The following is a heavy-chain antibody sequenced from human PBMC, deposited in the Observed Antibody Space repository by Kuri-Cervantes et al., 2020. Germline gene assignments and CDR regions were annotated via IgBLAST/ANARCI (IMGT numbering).Heavy chain of an antibody. CDR1: GGSISSSSYY. V-gene: IGHV4-39*07. Sequence: ESLKISCTVSGGSISSSSYYWGWIRQPPGKGLEWIGRIYTSGSTNYNPSLKSRVTMSVDTSKNQFSLKLSSVTAADTAVYYCARVGRTAPDYWGQGTLVTVSS. CDR2: IYTSGST. CDR3: ARVGRTAPDY. J-gene: IGHJ4*02.